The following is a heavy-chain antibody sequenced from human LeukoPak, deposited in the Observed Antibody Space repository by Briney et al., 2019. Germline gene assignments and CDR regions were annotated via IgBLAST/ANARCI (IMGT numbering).Heavy chain of an antibody. CDR1: GYSFTGYY. V-gene: IGHV1-2*06. CDR2: INPDSAVT. J-gene: IGHJ4*02. CDR3: ARDPEWELPFDH. Sequence: ASVKVSCKASGYSFTGYYLHWVRQAPGPGPEWMGRINPDSAVTDYAQKFQGRVTMTRDTYISTAYMELDRLRSDDTAVYYCARDPEWELPFDHWGQGTLVTVSS. D-gene: IGHD1-26*01.